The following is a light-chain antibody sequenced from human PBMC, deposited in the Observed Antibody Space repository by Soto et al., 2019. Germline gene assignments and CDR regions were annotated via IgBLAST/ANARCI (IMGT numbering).Light chain of an antibody. Sequence: QSALTQPASLSVSPGQSITISCTGTSSDVGGYNYVSWYQQHPGKAPKLMIYEFSNRPSGVSNRFSGYKSGNTASLTISGLQAEDEADYYCSAYTSSSIDYVFGTGTKVTVL. V-gene: IGLV2-14*01. CDR3: SAYTSSSIDYV. CDR1: SSDVGGYNY. J-gene: IGLJ1*01. CDR2: EFS.